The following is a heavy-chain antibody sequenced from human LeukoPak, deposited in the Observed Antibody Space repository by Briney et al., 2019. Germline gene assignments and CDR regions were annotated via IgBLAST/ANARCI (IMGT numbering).Heavy chain of an antibody. D-gene: IGHD5-18*01. V-gene: IGHV1-69*06. CDR3: ATYGGGIQLFVYYFYYMDV. J-gene: IGHJ6*03. CDR2: IIPIFSTA. Sequence: ASVKVSCKASGGTFSSYAISWVRQAPGQGLEWMGGIIPIFSTASYAQKFQGRVTITADKSTSTAYMELSSLRSEDTAVYYCATYGGGIQLFVYYFYYMDVWGKGTTVTVSS. CDR1: GGTFSSYA.